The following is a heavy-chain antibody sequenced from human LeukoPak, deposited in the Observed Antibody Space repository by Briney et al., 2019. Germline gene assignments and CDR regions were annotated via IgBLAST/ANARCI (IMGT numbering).Heavy chain of an antibody. CDR1: GFTFSSYE. D-gene: IGHD3-10*01. J-gene: IGHJ4*02. Sequence: GGSLRLSCAASGFTFSSYEMNWVRQAPGKGLEWVSYISSSGSTIYYADSVKGRFTISRDNSKNTLYVQMNSLRAEDTAVYYCAVGSYYFDYWGQGTLVTVSS. CDR3: AVGSYYFDY. CDR2: ISSSGSTI. V-gene: IGHV3-48*03.